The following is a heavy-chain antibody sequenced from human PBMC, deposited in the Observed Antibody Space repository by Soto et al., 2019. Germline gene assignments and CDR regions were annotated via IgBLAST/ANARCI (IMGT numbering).Heavy chain of an antibody. Sequence: SGTLSLPRTTSGVSLRVYYWPWNRQTAGKGLEWIGRMYISGSTNYNPSLKSRVTMSVDTSKSHFSLKLRSVTAADTAVYYCASDQINLNVFDFWGQGTRVTVS. CDR2: MYISGST. CDR1: GVSLRVYY. CDR3: ASDQINLNVFDF. J-gene: IGHJ3*01. V-gene: IGHV4-4*07.